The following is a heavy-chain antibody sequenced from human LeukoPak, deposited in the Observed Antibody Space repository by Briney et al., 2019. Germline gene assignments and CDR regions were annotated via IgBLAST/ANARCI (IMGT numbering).Heavy chain of an antibody. Sequence: SVKVSCKASGGTFSSYAISWVRQAPGQGLEWMGGIIPIFGTANYAQKFQGRVMITADESTSTAYMELSSLGSEDTAVYYCARDVSSGSGSGWFDPWGQGTLVTVSS. CDR2: IIPIFGTA. CDR1: GGTFSSYA. V-gene: IGHV1-69*13. CDR3: ARDVSSGSGSGWFDP. J-gene: IGHJ5*02. D-gene: IGHD6-19*01.